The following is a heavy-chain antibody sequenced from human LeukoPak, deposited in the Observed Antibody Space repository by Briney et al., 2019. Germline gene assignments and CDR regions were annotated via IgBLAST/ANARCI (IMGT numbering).Heavy chain of an antibody. Sequence: PGGSLRLSCAASGFTFSSYSMNWVRQAPGKGLEWVSSISSSSSYIYYADSVKGRFTISRDNAKNSLYLQMNSLRAEDTAVYYCATNIVATIGYFYDYWGQGTLVTVSS. J-gene: IGHJ4*02. D-gene: IGHD5-12*01. CDR1: GFTFSSYS. CDR2: ISSSSSYI. CDR3: ATNIVATIGYFYDY. V-gene: IGHV3-21*01.